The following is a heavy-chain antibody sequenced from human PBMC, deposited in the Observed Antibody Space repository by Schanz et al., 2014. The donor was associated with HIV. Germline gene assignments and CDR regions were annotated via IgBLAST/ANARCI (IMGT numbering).Heavy chain of an antibody. CDR2: IWYDGTNK. Sequence: VQLVESGGGVVQPGRSLRLSCAASGFTFSSYGMHWVRQAPGKGLEWVAVIWYDGTNKYYADSVKGRFTISRDNSRKTLYLQMNSLRAEDTAVYYCVRVRSPRVKIVVVMDYYYYAMDVWGQGTAVTVSS. V-gene: IGHV3-33*01. CDR1: GFTFSSYG. D-gene: IGHD3-22*01. CDR3: VRVRSPRVKIVVVMDYYYYAMDV. J-gene: IGHJ6*02.